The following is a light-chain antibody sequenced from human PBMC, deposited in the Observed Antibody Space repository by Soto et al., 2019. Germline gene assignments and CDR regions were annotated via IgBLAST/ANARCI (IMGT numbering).Light chain of an antibody. CDR2: EAS. CDR1: QGIYNY. J-gene: IGKJ5*01. V-gene: IGKV3-11*01. Sequence: IVLTQSPATLSLSPGERATLSCRASQGIYNYLAWYQQKPGQSPRLLTYEASTRAPGIPARFSGDWSGTGFTLTIDTLEPEDFAVYYCQQRLRWPITFGQGTRLEIK. CDR3: QQRLRWPIT.